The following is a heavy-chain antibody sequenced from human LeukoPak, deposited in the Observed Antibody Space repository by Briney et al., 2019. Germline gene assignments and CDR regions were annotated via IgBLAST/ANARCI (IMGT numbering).Heavy chain of an antibody. J-gene: IGHJ4*02. CDR1: GGSISSYY. CDR3: ASIRIWSSFDY. D-gene: IGHD3-3*01. CDR2: IYYSGST. V-gene: IGHV4-59*01. Sequence: KPSETLSLTCTVSGGSISSYYWSWIRQPPGKGLEWIGYIYYSGSTNYNPSLKSRVTISVDTSKNQFSLKLSSVTAADTAVYYCASIRIWSSFDYWGQGTLVTVSS.